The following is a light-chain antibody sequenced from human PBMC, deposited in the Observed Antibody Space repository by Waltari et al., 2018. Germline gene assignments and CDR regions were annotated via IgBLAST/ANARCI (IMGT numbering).Light chain of an antibody. Sequence: QSALTQPASVSGSPGQSITISCTGTSRDVGTYYLVSWYQHHPGKAPKLIIYEVTKRSSGISNRFSDSKSGNTASLTISGLQAEDKADYYCCSYAGSRTNYVFGTGTTVTVL. CDR2: EVT. J-gene: IGLJ1*01. CDR1: SRDVGTYYL. CDR3: CSYAGSRTNYV. V-gene: IGLV2-23*02.